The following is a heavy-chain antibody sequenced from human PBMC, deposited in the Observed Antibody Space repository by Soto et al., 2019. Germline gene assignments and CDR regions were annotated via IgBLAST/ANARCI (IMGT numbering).Heavy chain of an antibody. CDR3: AKLFGRTNWFDP. CDR2: ISGSGGST. CDR1: GFTFSSYA. V-gene: IGHV3-23*01. D-gene: IGHD3-16*01. J-gene: IGHJ5*02. Sequence: EVQLLESGGGLVQPGGSLRLSCAASGFTFSSYAMSWVRQAPGKGLEWVSAISGSGGSTYYTDSVKGRFTISRDNSKNTLYLQMNSLRAEDTAVYYCAKLFGRTNWFDPWGQGTLVTVSS.